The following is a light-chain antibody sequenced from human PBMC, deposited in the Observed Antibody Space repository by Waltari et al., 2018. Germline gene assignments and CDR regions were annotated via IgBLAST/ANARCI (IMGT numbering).Light chain of an antibody. Sequence: DIVMTQSPLSLPVTPGEPASISCRSSQSLLHSNGYKLLDWYLQKPGQSPQLLIFLGSNRASGVPDRFSGSGSGTYFTLKISRVEAEDVGVYYCMQALQTPRTFGQGTKVEIK. CDR2: LGS. CDR3: MQALQTPRT. J-gene: IGKJ1*01. CDR1: QSLLHSNGYKL. V-gene: IGKV2-28*01.